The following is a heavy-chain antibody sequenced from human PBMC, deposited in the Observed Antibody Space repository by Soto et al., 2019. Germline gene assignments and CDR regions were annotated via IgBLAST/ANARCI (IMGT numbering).Heavy chain of an antibody. CDR2: ISNDGSNE. V-gene: IGHV3-30*02. D-gene: IGHD3-16*01. CDR3: AKGPAGGDTHRSADY. Sequence: PGGSLRLSCAASGFTFSNYGMHWVRQAPGKGLEWVAVISNDGSNEYYADSVKGRFTISRDNPKHTLYLQMNSLRAEDTAVYYCAKGPAGGDTHRSADYWGQGALVTVSS. J-gene: IGHJ4*02. CDR1: GFTFSNYG.